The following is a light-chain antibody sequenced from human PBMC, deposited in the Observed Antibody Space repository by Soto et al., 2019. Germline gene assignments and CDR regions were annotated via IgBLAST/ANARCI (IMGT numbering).Light chain of an antibody. J-gene: IGKJ3*01. CDR1: QSISSW. Sequence: DIQMTQSPSTLSASAGDRFTITCRASQSISSWLAWYQQKPGKAPKLLIYKASSLESGVPSRFSGSGSGTDFTLTISSLQPEDFATYYCLQKYFYPFTFGPGTKVDIK. V-gene: IGKV1-5*03. CDR3: LQKYFYPFT. CDR2: KAS.